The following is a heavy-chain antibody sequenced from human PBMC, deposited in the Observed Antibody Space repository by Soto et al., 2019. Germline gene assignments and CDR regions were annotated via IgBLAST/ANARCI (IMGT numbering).Heavy chain of an antibody. Sequence: GASVKVSCKASGYTFTSYGISCVRQAPGQGLERMGWISAYDGNTNYAQKLQGRVTMTTDTSTSTAYVELRSLRSDDTAVYYCARDLSRYDFWSGLGYYMDVWGKGTTVSVSS. D-gene: IGHD3-3*01. V-gene: IGHV1-18*01. CDR3: ARDLSRYDFWSGLGYYMDV. CDR1: GYTFTSYG. CDR2: ISAYDGNT. J-gene: IGHJ6*03.